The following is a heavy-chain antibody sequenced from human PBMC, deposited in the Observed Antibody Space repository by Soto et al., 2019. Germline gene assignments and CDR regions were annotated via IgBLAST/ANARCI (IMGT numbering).Heavy chain of an antibody. CDR3: ARVMGDFWSGYYTYYYYMDV. D-gene: IGHD3-3*01. Sequence: SETLSLTCTVSGGSISSSSYYRGWIRQPPGKGLEWIGSIYYSGSTYYNPSLKSRVTISVDTSKNQFSLKLSSVTAADTAVYYCARVMGDFWSGYYTYYYYMDVWGKGTTVTVSS. V-gene: IGHV4-39*01. CDR2: IYYSGST. CDR1: GGSISSSSYY. J-gene: IGHJ6*03.